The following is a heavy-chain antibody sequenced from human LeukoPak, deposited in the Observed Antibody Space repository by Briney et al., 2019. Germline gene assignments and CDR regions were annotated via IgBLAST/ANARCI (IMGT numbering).Heavy chain of an antibody. J-gene: IGHJ6*03. CDR1: GFTFSSYW. Sequence: GGSLRLSCAASGFTFSSYWMSWVRQAPGKGLEWVANIKQDGSEKYYVDSVKGRFTISRDNAKNSLYLQMNSLRAEDTAVYYCARDKGLLAYYYYYYYMDVWGKGTTVTISS. V-gene: IGHV3-7*01. CDR2: IKQDGSEK. D-gene: IGHD3-22*01. CDR3: ARDKGLLAYYYYYYYMDV.